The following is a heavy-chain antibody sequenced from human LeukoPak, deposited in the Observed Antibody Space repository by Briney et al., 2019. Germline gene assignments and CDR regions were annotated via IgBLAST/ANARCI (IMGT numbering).Heavy chain of an antibody. D-gene: IGHD3-10*01. Sequence: GGSLRLSCAASGFTFSSYWMHWVRQAPGKGLVWVSRINSDGSSTSYADSVKGRFTISRDNAKNTLYLQMNSLRAEDTAVYYCARDYGVYYYYYYGMDVWGQGTTVTVTS. CDR2: INSDGSST. V-gene: IGHV3-74*01. CDR1: GFTFSSYW. CDR3: ARDYGVYYYYYYGMDV. J-gene: IGHJ6*02.